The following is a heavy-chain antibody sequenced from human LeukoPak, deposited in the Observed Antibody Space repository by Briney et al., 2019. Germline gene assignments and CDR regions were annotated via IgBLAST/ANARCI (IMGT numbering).Heavy chain of an antibody. CDR1: GFTFTSSA. CDR3: AASNSSSYYGMDV. V-gene: IGHV1-58*02. J-gene: IGHJ6*02. Sequence: SVKVSCKASGFTFTSSAMQWVRQARGQRLEWIGWIVVGSGNTNYAQKFQERVTITRDMSTSTACMELSSLRSEDTAVYYCAASNSSSYYGMDVWGQGTTVTVSS. CDR2: IVVGSGNT. D-gene: IGHD6-13*01.